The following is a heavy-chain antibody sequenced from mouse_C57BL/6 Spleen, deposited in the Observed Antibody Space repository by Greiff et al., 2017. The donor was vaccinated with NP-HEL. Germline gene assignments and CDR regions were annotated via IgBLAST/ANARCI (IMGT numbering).Heavy chain of an antibody. CDR1: GYTFTDYY. Sequence: VQLQQSGAELVRPGASVKLSCKASGYTFTDYYINWVKQRPGQGLEWIARIYPGSGNTYYNEKFKGKATLTAEKSSSTAYMQLSSLTSEDSAVYCCARGLTGYAMDYWGQGTSVTVSS. D-gene: IGHD4-1*01. V-gene: IGHV1-76*01. CDR3: ARGLTGYAMDY. CDR2: IYPGSGNT. J-gene: IGHJ4*01.